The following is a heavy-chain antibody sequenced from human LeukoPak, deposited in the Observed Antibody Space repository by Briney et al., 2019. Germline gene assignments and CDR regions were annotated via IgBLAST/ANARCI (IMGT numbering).Heavy chain of an antibody. CDR1: GFTFSSYW. J-gene: IGHJ6*03. CDR2: IKQDGSEK. Sequence: GGSLRLSCAASGFTFSSYWMSWVRQAPGKGLEWVANIKQDGSEKYYVDSVKGRFTISRDSAKNSLYLQMSSLRAEDTAVYYCARVGTGPYYMDVWGKGTTVIVSS. CDR3: ARVGTGPYYMDV. D-gene: IGHD7-27*01. V-gene: IGHV3-7*01.